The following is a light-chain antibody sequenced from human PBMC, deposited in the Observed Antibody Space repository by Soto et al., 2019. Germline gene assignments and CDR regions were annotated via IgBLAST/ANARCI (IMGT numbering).Light chain of an antibody. Sequence: EIVLTQSPATLSLSPGERATLSCRASQSVSSYLAWYQQKPGQAPRLLIYDASNRATGIPARFSGSGSGTDFTLTICSLESEDFAVYYCQQRSNPITFGQGTRLEIK. CDR1: QSVSSY. CDR3: QQRSNPIT. V-gene: IGKV3-11*01. J-gene: IGKJ5*01. CDR2: DAS.